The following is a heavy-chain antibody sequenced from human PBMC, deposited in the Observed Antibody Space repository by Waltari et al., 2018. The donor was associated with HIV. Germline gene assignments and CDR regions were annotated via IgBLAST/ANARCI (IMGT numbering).Heavy chain of an antibody. CDR3: ARVPVPYYDFWSGYSHFDY. V-gene: IGHV4-34*01. J-gene: IGHJ4*02. CDR1: GGYFSGYY. CDR2: INHSGST. D-gene: IGHD3-3*01. Sequence: QVQLQQWGAGLLKPSATLSLTCAVYGGYFSGYYWSWIRQPPGRGLEWIGEINHSGSTNYNPSLKSRVTISVDTSKNQFSLNLSSVTAADTAVYYCARVPVPYYDFWSGYSHFDYWGQGTLVTVSS.